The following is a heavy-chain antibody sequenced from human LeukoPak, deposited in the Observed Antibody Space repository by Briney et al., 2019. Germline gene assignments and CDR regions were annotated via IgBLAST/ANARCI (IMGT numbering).Heavy chain of an antibody. D-gene: IGHD2-2*01. CDR2: IVPIFGTA. CDR1: GGTFSSYA. V-gene: IGHV1-69*05. J-gene: IGHJ6*03. CDR3: ARDRYCSSTSCYPMDV. Sequence: SVEVSCKASGGTFSSYAISWVRQAPGQGLEWMGGIVPIFGTANYAQKFQGRVTITTDESTSTAYMELSSLGSEDTAVYYCARDRYCSSTSCYPMDVWGKGTTVTVSS.